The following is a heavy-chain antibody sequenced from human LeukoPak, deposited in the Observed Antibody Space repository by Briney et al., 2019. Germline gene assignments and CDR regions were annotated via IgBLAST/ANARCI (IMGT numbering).Heavy chain of an antibody. J-gene: IGHJ4*02. CDR1: GYTFTSYA. D-gene: IGHD1-26*01. V-gene: IGHV1-3*01. Sequence: ASVKVSCKASGYTFTSYAMHWVRQAPGQRLEWMGWINAGNGNTKYSQKFQGRVTITRDTSASTAYMELSSLRSVDTAVYYCARGYPARWYSGSDNFDYWGQGTLVTVSS. CDR2: INAGNGNT. CDR3: ARGYPARWYSGSDNFDY.